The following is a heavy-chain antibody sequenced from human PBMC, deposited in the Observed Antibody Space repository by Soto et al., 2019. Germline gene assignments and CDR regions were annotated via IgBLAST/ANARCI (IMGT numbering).Heavy chain of an antibody. V-gene: IGHV1-69*13. CDR1: GGTFSSYA. CDR2: IIPIFGTA. CDR3: ARDSGSIVVVTKPEDPYYYYCGMDV. Sequence: SVKVSCKASGGTFSSYAISWVRQAPGQGLEWMGGIIPIFGTANYAQKFQGRVTITADESTSTAYMELSSLRSEDTAVYYCARDSGSIVVVTKPEDPYYYYCGMDVWGQGTTVTVSS. J-gene: IGHJ6*02. D-gene: IGHD2-21*02.